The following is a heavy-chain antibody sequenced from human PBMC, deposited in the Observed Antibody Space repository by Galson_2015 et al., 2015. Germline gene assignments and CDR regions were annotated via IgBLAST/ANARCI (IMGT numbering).Heavy chain of an antibody. D-gene: IGHD1-14*01. CDR2: IIPIFGTA. V-gene: IGHV1-69*13. CDR1: GGTFSSYA. J-gene: IGHJ6*03. CDR3: ARGPVETTYYYYYMDV. Sequence: SVKVSCKASGGTFSSYAISWVRQAPGQGLEWMGGIIPIFGTANYAQKFQGRVTITADESTSTAYMELSSLRSEDTAVYYCARGPVETTYYYYYMDVWAKGPRSPSP.